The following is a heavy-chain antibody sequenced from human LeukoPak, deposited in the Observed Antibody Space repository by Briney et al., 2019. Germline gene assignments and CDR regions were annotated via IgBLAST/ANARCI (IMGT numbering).Heavy chain of an antibody. CDR1: GDSVSSNNGA. D-gene: IGHD6-19*01. V-gene: IGHV6-1*01. J-gene: IGHJ4*02. CDR2: TYYRSKWYN. CDR3: ARDVGTSGWHTFDY. Sequence: SQTLSLTCAISGDSVSSNNGAWNWIRQSPSRGFEWLGRTYYRSKWYNDFAPSMQGRITISPDTSKNQFSPQLYSVTPEDTAVYYCARDVGTSGWHTFDYWGQGTLVTVSS.